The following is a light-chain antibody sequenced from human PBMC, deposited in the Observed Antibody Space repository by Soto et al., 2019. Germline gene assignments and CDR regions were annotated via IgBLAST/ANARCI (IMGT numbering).Light chain of an antibody. CDR3: QSYDSSLSGSEV. Sequence: QSVLTQPPSVSGAPGQRVTISCTGSSSNIGAGYDVHWYQQLPGTAPKLLIYGNSNRPSGVPDRFSGSKSGTSASLAITGLQAEDEADYYCQSYDSSLSGSEVFGTGTKLTVV. CDR2: GNS. V-gene: IGLV1-40*01. J-gene: IGLJ1*01. CDR1: SSNIGAGYD.